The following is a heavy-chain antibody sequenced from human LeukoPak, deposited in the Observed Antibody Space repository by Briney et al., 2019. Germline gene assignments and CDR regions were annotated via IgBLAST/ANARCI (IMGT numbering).Heavy chain of an antibody. Sequence: PGGSLRLSCAASGFTFSSYGMHWVRQAPGKGLEWVAVISYDGSNKYYADSVKGRFTISRDNSKNTLYLQMNSLRAEDTAVYHCADGGPISLMNYWGQGTLVTVSS. CDR1: GFTFSSYG. V-gene: IGHV3-30*03. D-gene: IGHD2-8*01. J-gene: IGHJ4*02. CDR2: ISYDGSNK. CDR3: ADGGPISLMNY.